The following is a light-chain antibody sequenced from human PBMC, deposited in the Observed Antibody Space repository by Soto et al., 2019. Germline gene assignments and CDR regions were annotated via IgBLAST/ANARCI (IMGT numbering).Light chain of an antibody. CDR2: GAS. V-gene: IGKV3-20*01. CDR1: QSVSSSY. Sequence: EIVLTQSPGTLSLSPGERATLSCRASQSVSSSYLAWYQQKPGQAPRLLIYGASSRATGIPDRFSGSGSGKDFTLTISRLEPEDFAVYYCQQYGSSPRMTFGQGTRLEIK. CDR3: QQYGSSPRMT. J-gene: IGKJ5*01.